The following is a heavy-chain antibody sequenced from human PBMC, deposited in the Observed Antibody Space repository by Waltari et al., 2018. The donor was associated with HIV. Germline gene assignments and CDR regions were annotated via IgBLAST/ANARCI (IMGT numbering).Heavy chain of an antibody. Sequence: QLQLQESGSGLVKPSQTLSLTCAVSGGSISSGGYSWSWIRQAPGKGLEWIGYIYHSGSTYYNPSLKSRVTISVDRSKNQFSLKLSSVTAADTAVYYCARDVGDNWNYGMDVWGQGTTVTVSS. J-gene: IGHJ6*02. CDR3: ARDVGDNWNYGMDV. CDR1: GGSISSGGYS. V-gene: IGHV4-30-2*01. D-gene: IGHD1-20*01. CDR2: IYHSGST.